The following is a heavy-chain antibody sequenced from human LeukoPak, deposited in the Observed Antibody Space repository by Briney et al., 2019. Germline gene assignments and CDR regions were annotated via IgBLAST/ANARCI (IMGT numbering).Heavy chain of an antibody. CDR2: IYYSGST. V-gene: IGHV4-34*01. CDR3: ARLRTLGYFDY. D-gene: IGHD7-27*01. CDR1: GGSFSGYY. Sequence: SETLSLTCAVYGGSFSGYYWSWIRQPPGKGLEWIGSIYYSGSTYYNPSLKSRVTISVDTSKNQFSLKLSSVTAADTAVYYCARLRTLGYFDYWGQGTLVTVSS. J-gene: IGHJ4*02.